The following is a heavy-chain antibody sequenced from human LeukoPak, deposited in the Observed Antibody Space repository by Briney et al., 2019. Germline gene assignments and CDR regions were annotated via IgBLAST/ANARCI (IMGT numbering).Heavy chain of an antibody. Sequence: GGSLRLSCAASGFTFSSSAMSWVRQAPGKGLEWVSAISGSGGSTYYADSVKGRFTISRDNSKNTLYLQMNSLRAEDTAVYYCTRTHSKHYYFDYWGQGTLVTVSS. CDR3: TRTHSKHYYFDY. CDR1: GFTFSSSA. V-gene: IGHV3-23*01. J-gene: IGHJ4*02. CDR2: ISGSGGST. D-gene: IGHD1-7*01.